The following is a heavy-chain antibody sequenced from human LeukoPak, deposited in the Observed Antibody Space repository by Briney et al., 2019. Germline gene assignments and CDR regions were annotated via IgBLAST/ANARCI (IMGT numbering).Heavy chain of an antibody. D-gene: IGHD6-19*01. CDR1: GGTFSSYA. V-gene: IGHV1-69*04. CDR3: ARRIAVAGGWY. J-gene: IGHJ4*02. CDR2: IIPILGIA. Sequence: ASVKASCKASGGTFSSYAISWVRQAPGQGLEWMGRIIPILGIANYAQKFQGRVTITADKSTSTAYMELSSLRSEDTAVYYCARRIAVAGGWYWGQGTLVTVSS.